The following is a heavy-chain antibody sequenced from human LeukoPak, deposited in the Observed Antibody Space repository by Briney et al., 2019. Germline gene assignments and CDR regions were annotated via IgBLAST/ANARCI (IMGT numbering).Heavy chain of an antibody. J-gene: IGHJ4*02. D-gene: IGHD1-26*01. V-gene: IGHV3-73*01. Sequence: GGSLRLSCAVSGFSFSDSSIHWVRQASGKGLEWVGRIRSKANSYATRYAASVKGRFTISRDDSKNTAYLQMNSLKTEDTAVYYCAKHTAVGHYFDYWGQGTLVTVSS. CDR2: IRSKANSYAT. CDR1: GFSFSDSS. CDR3: AKHTAVGHYFDY.